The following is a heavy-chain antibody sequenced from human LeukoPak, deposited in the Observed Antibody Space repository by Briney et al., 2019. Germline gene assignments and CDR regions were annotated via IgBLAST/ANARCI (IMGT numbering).Heavy chain of an antibody. D-gene: IGHD6-13*01. V-gene: IGHV5-51*01. CDR2: IYPGDFNT. CDR3: ARRGAAGGTLFDY. Sequence: GESLKISCKGSGYSFSNYWIGWVRQMPGKGLEWMGIIYPGDFNTRYSPSFQGHVTMSADKSITTAYLQWSSLKASDTAMYYCARRGAAGGTLFDYWGQGTLVTVSS. CDR1: GYSFSNYW. J-gene: IGHJ4*02.